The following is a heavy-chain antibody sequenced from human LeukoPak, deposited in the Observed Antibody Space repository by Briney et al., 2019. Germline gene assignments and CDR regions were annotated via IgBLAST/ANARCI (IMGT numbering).Heavy chain of an antibody. V-gene: IGHV1-46*03. CDR1: GHTFTSYY. CDR3: ARSITMVRGVKSFDY. Sequence: GASVKVSCKASGHTFTSYYMHWVRQAPGQGLEWMGIINPSGGSTSYAQKFQGRVTMTRDTSTSTVYMELSSLRSEDTAVYYCARSITMVRGVKSFDYWGQGTLVTVSS. J-gene: IGHJ4*02. D-gene: IGHD3-10*01. CDR2: INPSGGST.